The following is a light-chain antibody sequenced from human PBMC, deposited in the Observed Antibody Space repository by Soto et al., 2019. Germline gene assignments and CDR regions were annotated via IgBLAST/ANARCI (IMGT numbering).Light chain of an antibody. J-gene: IGLJ3*02. Sequence: QLVLTQPPSASGTPGQRVTIPCSGSSSNIGSNTVNWYQQLPGTAPKLLIYSNNQRPSGVPDRFSGSKSGTSASLAISGLQSEDEADYYCAGWDDSLNGWVFGGGTKLTVL. CDR2: SNN. CDR3: AGWDDSLNGWV. V-gene: IGLV1-44*01. CDR1: SSNIGSNT.